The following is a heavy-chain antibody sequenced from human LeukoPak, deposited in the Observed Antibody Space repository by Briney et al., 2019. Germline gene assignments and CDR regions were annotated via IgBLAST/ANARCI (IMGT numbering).Heavy chain of an antibody. J-gene: IGHJ5*02. D-gene: IGHD6-13*01. CDR3: ARGSDSSSWYEPAS. CDR1: GFTFSSYS. CDR2: ISSSSSYI. V-gene: IGHV3-21*01. Sequence: GGSLRLSCASSGFTFSSYSMNCVRQAPGKGLEWVSSISSSSSYIYYADSVKRRFTISRDNAENSLYVKINSLRSEDNAVYYCARGSDSSSWYEPASWGQGTLVTVSS.